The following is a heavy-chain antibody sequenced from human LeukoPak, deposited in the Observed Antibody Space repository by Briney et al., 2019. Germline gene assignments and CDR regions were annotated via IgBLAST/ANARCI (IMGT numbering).Heavy chain of an antibody. CDR1: GGSISSGDYY. J-gene: IGHJ4*02. CDR2: IYYSGST. V-gene: IGHV4-30-4*01. Sequence: SQTLSLTCTVSGGSISSGDYYWSWIRQPPGTGLEWIGYIYYSGSTYYNPSLKSRVTISVDTSKNQFSLKLSSVTAADTAAYYCARDRRARGFFDYWGQGTLVTVSS. CDR3: ARDRRARGFFDY.